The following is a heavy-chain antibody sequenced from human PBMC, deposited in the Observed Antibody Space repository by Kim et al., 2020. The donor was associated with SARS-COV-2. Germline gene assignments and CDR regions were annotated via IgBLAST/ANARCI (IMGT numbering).Heavy chain of an antibody. CDR1: GGSISSYY. D-gene: IGHD6-13*01. Sequence: SETLSLTCTVSGGSISSYYWSWIRQPPGKGLEWIGYIYYSGSTNYNPSLKSRVTISVDTSKNQLSLKLSSVTAADTAVYYCARGLGEGSSWYDYYYGMDVWGQGTTVTVSS. CDR3: ARGLGEGSSWYDYYYGMDV. CDR2: IYYSGST. V-gene: IGHV4-59*01. J-gene: IGHJ6*02.